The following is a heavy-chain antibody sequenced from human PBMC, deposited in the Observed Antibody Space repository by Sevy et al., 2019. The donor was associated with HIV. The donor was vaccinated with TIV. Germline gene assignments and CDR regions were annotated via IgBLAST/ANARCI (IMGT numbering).Heavy chain of an antibody. V-gene: IGHV2-5*02. CDR2: IYWDDDK. CDR1: GFSLSTSGVG. CDR3: AHSLLYGSGHTNGDYMDV. D-gene: IGHD3-10*01. J-gene: IGHJ6*03. Sequence: SGPTLVNPTQTLTLTCTFSGFSLSTSGVGVGWIRQPPGKALEWLALIYWDDDKRYSPSLKSRLTITKDTSKNQVVLTMTNMDPVETATYYCAHSLLYGSGHTNGDYMDVWGKGTTVTVSS.